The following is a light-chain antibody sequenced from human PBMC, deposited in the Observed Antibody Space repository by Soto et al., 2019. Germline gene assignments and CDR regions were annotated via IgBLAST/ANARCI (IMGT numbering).Light chain of an antibody. CDR3: HQYDRSPLT. CDR1: QSVSSSY. V-gene: IGKV3-20*01. CDR2: GAS. Sequence: EMVLTQSPGTLSFSPGERATLSCRASQSVSSSYLAWYQQNPGKAPRLLIYGASSRATGIPDRFSGSGSGTDFTLTISRLEPEEFAVYYCHQYDRSPLTFGGGTKVEI. J-gene: IGKJ4*01.